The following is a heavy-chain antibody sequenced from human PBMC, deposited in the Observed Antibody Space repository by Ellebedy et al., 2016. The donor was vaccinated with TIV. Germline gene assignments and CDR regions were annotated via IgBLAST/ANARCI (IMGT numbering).Heavy chain of an antibody. CDR2: ISSSSSYT. D-gene: IGHD3-16*01. V-gene: IGHV3-11*05. CDR1: GFTFSDYY. CDR3: ARERRVGCYFDY. Sequence: GGSLRLSXAASGFTFSDYYMSWIRQAPGKGLEWVSYISSSSSYTNYADSVKGRFTISRDNAKNSLYLQMNSLRAEDTAVYYCARERRVGCYFDYWGQGTLVTVSS. J-gene: IGHJ4*02.